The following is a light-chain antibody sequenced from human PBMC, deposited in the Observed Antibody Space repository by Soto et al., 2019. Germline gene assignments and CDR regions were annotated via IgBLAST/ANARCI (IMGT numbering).Light chain of an antibody. CDR3: SSYAATNNLV. V-gene: IGLV2-8*01. J-gene: IGLJ3*02. Sequence: QSALTQPPSASGSPGQSVTISCTGSSSDIGDYNYVSWYQQHPGKAPKLMIFQVSERPSGVPDRFSGSKSGNTASLTVSGLQPEDEADYYCSSYAATNNLVFGGGTQLTVL. CDR1: SSDIGDYNY. CDR2: QVS.